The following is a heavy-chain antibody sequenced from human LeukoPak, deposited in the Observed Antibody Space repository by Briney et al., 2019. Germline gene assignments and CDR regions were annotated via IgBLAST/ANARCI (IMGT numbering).Heavy chain of an antibody. CDR1: GFTFSSYG. Sequence: GGSLRLSCAASGFTFSSYGMHWVRQAPGKGLEWVAFIRYDGSNKYYADSVKGRFTISRDNAKNSLYLQMKSLRAEDTAVYSCARVGAVGHRITMVRGVRRYYYYYMDVWGKGTTVTISS. J-gene: IGHJ6*03. D-gene: IGHD3-10*01. V-gene: IGHV3-30*02. CDR3: ARVGAVGHRITMVRGVRRYYYYYMDV. CDR2: IRYDGSNK.